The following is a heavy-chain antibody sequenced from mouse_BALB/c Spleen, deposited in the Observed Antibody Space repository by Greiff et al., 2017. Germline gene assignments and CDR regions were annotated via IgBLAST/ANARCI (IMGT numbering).Heavy chain of an antibody. CDR2: ISSGSSTI. CDR1: GFTFSSFG. CDR3: ARGGVYYGSGDY. Sequence: EVHLVESGGGLVQPGGSRKLSCAASGFTFSSFGMHWVRQAPEKGLEWVAYISSGSSTIYYADTVKGRFTISRDNPKNTLFLQMTSLRSEDTAMYYCARGGVYYGSGDYWGQGTTLTVSS. J-gene: IGHJ2*01. D-gene: IGHD1-1*01. V-gene: IGHV5-17*02.